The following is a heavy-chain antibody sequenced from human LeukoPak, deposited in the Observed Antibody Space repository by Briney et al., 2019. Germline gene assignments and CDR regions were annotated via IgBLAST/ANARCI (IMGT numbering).Heavy chain of an antibody. CDR3: ARSQTYGDHPPFDY. Sequence: ASVKVSCKASGYSFTGSAMNWVRQAPGQGLEWMGWINTNTGNPTYAQGFTGRFVFSLDTSVSTAYIQISSLKTEDTAVYFCARSQTYGDHPPFDYWGQGTLVTVSS. J-gene: IGHJ4*02. D-gene: IGHD4-17*01. V-gene: IGHV7-4-1*02. CDR2: INTNTGNP. CDR1: GYSFTGSA.